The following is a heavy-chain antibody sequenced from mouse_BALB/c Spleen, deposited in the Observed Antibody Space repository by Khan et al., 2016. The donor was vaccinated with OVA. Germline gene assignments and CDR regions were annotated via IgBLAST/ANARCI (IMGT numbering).Heavy chain of an antibody. D-gene: IGHD2-10*01. CDR3: VRETAYYGNYEAMDY. V-gene: IGHV2-9*02. CDR1: GFSLTNYG. Sequence: QMQLEESGPGLVAPSQSLSITCSVSGFSLTNYGVHWVSQPPGKGPEWLGIIWAGGRTNYYSALMYRVSIRKDNAKSQVFLKMNSLQTDDNAIYYCVRETAYYGNYEAMDYWGQGTSVTVSS. CDR2: IWAGGRT. J-gene: IGHJ4*01.